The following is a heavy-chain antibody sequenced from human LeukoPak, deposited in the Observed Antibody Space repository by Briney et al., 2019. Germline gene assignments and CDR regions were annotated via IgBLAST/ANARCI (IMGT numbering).Heavy chain of an antibody. CDR2: INPSGGST. V-gene: IGHV1-46*01. D-gene: IGHD3-10*01. Sequence: ASVKVSCKASGYTFTSYYMHWVRQAPGQGLEWMGIINPSGGSTSYAQKCQGRVTMTRDMSTSTVYMELSSMRSEDTAVYYCARASRLWFDYFDYWGQGTLVTVSS. CDR1: GYTFTSYY. CDR3: ARASRLWFDYFDY. J-gene: IGHJ4*02.